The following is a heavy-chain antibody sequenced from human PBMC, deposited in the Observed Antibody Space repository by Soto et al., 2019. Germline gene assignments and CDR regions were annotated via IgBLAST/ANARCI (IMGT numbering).Heavy chain of an antibody. V-gene: IGHV1-69*06. J-gene: IGHJ4*02. Sequence: SVNVSCKASGGTFSSYAISWVRQAPGQGLEWMGGIIPIFGTANYAQKFQGRVTITADKSTGTAYMELSSLRSEDTAVYYCARHYYDSSGYYYRYDYWGQGTLVTVSS. CDR1: GGTFSSYA. CDR3: ARHYYDSSGYYYRYDY. D-gene: IGHD3-22*01. CDR2: IIPIFGTA.